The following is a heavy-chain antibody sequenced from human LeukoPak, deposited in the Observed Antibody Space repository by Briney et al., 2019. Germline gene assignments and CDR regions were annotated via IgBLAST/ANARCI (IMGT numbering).Heavy chain of an antibody. CDR2: INQDGSEI. J-gene: IGHJ4*02. CDR3: AKDLAYCGGDCYGGNY. D-gene: IGHD2-21*01. Sequence: GGSLRLSCAASGFTFSRFRMSWVRQPPGKGLEWVANINQDGSEIYYVDSVKGRFTVSTDNAKNSLYLQMNSLRAEDTAVYYCAKDLAYCGGDCYGGNYWGQGTLVTVSS. V-gene: IGHV3-7*03. CDR1: GFTFSRFR.